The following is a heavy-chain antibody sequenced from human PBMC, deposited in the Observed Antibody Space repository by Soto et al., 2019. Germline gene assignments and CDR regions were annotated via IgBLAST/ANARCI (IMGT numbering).Heavy chain of an antibody. CDR1: GYTFTSYD. Sequence: ASVKVSCKASGYTFTSYDIYWVRQATGQGLEWMGWMNPNTGNLGYAQKFQGRVTMTSDTSISTAHMELSSLRSEDTAVYYCARRAETNGWNGFGADKYYFDFWGQGTLVTVSS. V-gene: IGHV1-8*01. CDR2: MNPNTGNL. D-gene: IGHD1-1*01. CDR3: ARRAETNGWNGFGADKYYFDF. J-gene: IGHJ4*02.